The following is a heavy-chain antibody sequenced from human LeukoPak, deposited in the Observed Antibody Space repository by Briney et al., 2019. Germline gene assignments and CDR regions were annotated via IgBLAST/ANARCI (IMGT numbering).Heavy chain of an antibody. V-gene: IGHV1-3*01. CDR3: ARVFGSSLYIYFDY. CDR1: GYTFTSYA. D-gene: IGHD6-13*01. Sequence: ASVKVSCKASGYTFTSYAMHWVRQAPGQRLEWMGWINAGNGNTKYSQKFQGRVTITRDTSASTAYMELSSLRSEDTAVYYCARVFGSSLYIYFDYWGQGTLVTVSS. CDR2: INAGNGNT. J-gene: IGHJ4*02.